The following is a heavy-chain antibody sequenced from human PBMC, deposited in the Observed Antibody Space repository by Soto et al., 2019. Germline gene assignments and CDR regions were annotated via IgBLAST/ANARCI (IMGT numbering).Heavy chain of an antibody. CDR2: IYPGDSDT. D-gene: IGHD3-10*01. J-gene: IGHJ6*02. CDR1: GYSFTSYW. V-gene: IGHV5-51*01. Sequence: GASLKISCKGSGYSFTSYWIGWVRQMPGEGLEWMGIIYPGDSDTRYSPSFQGQVTISADKSISTAYLQWSSLKASDTAMYYCARYSGSGSYPPYYYYYGMDVWGQGTTVTVSS. CDR3: ARYSGSGSYPPYYYYYGMDV.